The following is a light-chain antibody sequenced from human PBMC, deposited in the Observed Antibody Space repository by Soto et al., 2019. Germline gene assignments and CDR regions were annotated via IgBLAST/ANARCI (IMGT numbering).Light chain of an antibody. Sequence: EIVLTQSPATLSLSPGERATLSCRASQSVGNNLAWYQQKPGQAPGLLIYEASTRATGIPARFSGSGSGTDFTLTISSLEPEDFAVYYCQQHANWPLTLGGGTKVDI. V-gene: IGKV3-11*01. CDR1: QSVGNN. CDR2: EAS. CDR3: QQHANWPLT. J-gene: IGKJ4*01.